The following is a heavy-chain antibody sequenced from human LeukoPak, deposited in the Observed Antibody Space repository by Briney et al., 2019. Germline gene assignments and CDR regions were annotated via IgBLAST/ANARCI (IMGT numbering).Heavy chain of an antibody. CDR2: ISYDGSNK. D-gene: IGHD3-10*01. CDR1: GFTFSSYA. CDR3: AKDPYYYGSGSYSDY. Sequence: GGSPRLSCAASGFTFSSYAMHWVRQAPGKGLEWVAVISYDGSNKYYADSVKGRFTISRDNSKNTLYLQMNSLRAEDTAVYYCAKDPYYYGSGSYSDYWGQGTLVTVSS. V-gene: IGHV3-30*04. J-gene: IGHJ4*02.